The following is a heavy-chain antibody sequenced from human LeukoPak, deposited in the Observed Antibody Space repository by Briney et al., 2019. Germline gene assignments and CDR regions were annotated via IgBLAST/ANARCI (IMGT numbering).Heavy chain of an antibody. CDR2: IGHTGSIT. V-gene: IGHV3-48*04. Sequence: GGSLRLSCAGSGFTFGSYSMNWVRHAPGKGLEWVSYIGHTGSITDYADSVKGRFTISRDNAKNSLYLQMNSLRAEDTAVYYCARGSEGSCSSTSCPRYFQHWGQGTLVTVSS. CDR1: GFTFGSYS. D-gene: IGHD2-2*01. J-gene: IGHJ1*01. CDR3: ARGSEGSCSSTSCPRYFQH.